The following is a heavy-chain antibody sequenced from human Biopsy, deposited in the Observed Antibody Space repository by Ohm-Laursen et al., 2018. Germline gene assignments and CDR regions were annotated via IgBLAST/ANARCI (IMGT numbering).Heavy chain of an antibody. V-gene: IGHV4-34*01. CDR3: ARDDAVTVIRGLYY. CDR1: GGSFSDYY. Sequence: SDTLSLTCAVYGGSFSDYYWSWIRQPPGKGLEWIGEINHSGATNYNSSLKRRVSISVDTSKNQFSQKLSSVTAEETAVYYCARDDAVTVIRGLYYWGQGALVTVSS. CDR2: INHSGAT. D-gene: IGHD2-21*02. J-gene: IGHJ4*02.